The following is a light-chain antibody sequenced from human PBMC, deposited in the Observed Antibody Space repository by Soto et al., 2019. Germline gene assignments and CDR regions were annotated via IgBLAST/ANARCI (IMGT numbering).Light chain of an antibody. V-gene: IGKV3-20*01. CDR2: GVS. J-gene: IGKJ1*01. Sequence: EIVLTQAPSTLSLSPGERDSLSCRASQSVRSSSLAWYQQKPGQPPRLLIYGVSSRATGIPDRFSGSGSGTDFTLTISRLEPEDFAVYFCQQYGDSPDTDRWTFGPGTKV. CDR1: QSVRSSS. CDR3: QQYGDSPDTDRWT.